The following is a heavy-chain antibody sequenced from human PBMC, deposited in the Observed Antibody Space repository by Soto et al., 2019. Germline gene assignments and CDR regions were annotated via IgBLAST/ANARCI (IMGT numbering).Heavy chain of an antibody. CDR3: ARAPLKVYRLFDY. Sequence: GASVKVSCKASGYTFTGYGISWVRQAPGQGLEWMGWISAYNGNTNYAQKFQGWVTMTRDTSISTAYMELSRLRSDDTAVYYCARAPLKVYRLFDYWGQGTLVTVSS. D-gene: IGHD2-2*02. CDR2: ISAYNGNT. J-gene: IGHJ4*02. CDR1: GYTFTGYG. V-gene: IGHV1-18*01.